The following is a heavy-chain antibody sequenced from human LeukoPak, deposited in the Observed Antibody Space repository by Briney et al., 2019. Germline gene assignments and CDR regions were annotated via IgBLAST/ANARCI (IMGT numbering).Heavy chain of an antibody. CDR1: GFTVSSNY. Sequence: PGGSLRLSCAASGFTVSSNYMSWVRQAPGKGLEWVTVISSDGSNEYYADSVKGRFTISRDNSKNTLYLQMNSLRTEDTAVYYCATDRASKGEQWLGYLSFWGQGTLVAVSS. D-gene: IGHD6-19*01. CDR2: ISSDGSNE. V-gene: IGHV3-30*03. CDR3: ATDRASKGEQWLGYLSF. J-gene: IGHJ4*02.